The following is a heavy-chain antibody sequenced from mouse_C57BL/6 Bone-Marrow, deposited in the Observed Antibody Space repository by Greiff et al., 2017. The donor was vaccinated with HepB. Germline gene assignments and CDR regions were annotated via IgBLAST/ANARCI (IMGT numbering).Heavy chain of an antibody. J-gene: IGHJ3*01. Sequence: EVNLVESGGDLVKPGGSLKLSCAASGFTFSSYGMSWVRQTPDKRLEWVATISSGGSYTYYPDSVKGRFTISRDNAKNTLYLQMSSLKSEDTAMYYCARLITRGFAYWGQGTLVTVSA. CDR3: ARLITRGFAY. V-gene: IGHV5-6*01. CDR2: ISSGGSYT. D-gene: IGHD2-4*01. CDR1: GFTFSSYG.